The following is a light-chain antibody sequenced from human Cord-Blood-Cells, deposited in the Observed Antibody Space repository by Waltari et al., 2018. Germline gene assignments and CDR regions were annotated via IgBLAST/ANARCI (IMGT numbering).Light chain of an antibody. Sequence: EIVMTQSPATLSVSPGERATLSCRARQSVSSNLAWYQQKPGQDPRLLIYGASTRATGIPASFSGSGSGTEFTLTISSLQSEDFAVYYCQQYNNWPRTFGQGTKVEIK. J-gene: IGKJ1*01. CDR1: QSVSSN. CDR3: QQYNNWPRT. CDR2: GAS. V-gene: IGKV3-15*01.